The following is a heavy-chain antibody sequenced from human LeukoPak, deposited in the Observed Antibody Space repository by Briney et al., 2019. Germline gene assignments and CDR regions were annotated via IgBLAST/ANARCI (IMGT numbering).Heavy chain of an antibody. CDR1: GGTFSSSA. CDR3: ARDEGYSSGWYPILDY. Sequence: SVKVSCKASGGTFSSSAISWVRQAPGQGLEWMGGIIPLFGTVNYPQKFQGRVTITADESTRTAYMELSSLRSEDTALYYCARDEGYSSGWYPILDYWGQGTLVTVSS. D-gene: IGHD6-19*01. V-gene: IGHV1-69*13. CDR2: IIPLFGTV. J-gene: IGHJ4*02.